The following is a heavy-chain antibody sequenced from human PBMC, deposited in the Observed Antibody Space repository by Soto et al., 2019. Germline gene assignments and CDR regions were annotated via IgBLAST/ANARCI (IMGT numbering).Heavy chain of an antibody. V-gene: IGHV1-18*01. J-gene: IGHJ4*02. D-gene: IGHD3-22*01. CDR3: ASSSSGYYRPTTHLDY. CDR2: ISAYNGNT. Sequence: ASVKVSCKASGYTFTSYGISWVRQAPGQGLEWMGWISAYNGNTNYAQKLQGRVTMTTDTSTSTAYMELRSLRSDDTAVYYCASSSSGYYRPTTHLDYWGQGTLVTVSS. CDR1: GYTFTSYG.